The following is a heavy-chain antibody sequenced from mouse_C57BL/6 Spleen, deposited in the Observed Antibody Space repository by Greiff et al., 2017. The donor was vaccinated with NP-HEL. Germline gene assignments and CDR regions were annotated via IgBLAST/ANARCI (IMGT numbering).Heavy chain of an antibody. V-gene: IGHV1-15*01. CDR2: IDPETGGT. Sequence: QVQLQQSGAELVRPGASVTLSCKASGYTFTDYEMHWVKQTPVHGLEWIGAIDPETGGTAYNQKFKGKAILTADKSSSTAYMELRSLTSEDSAVYYCTRSIITTVVYFDYWGQGTTLTVSS. J-gene: IGHJ2*01. CDR3: TRSIITTVVYFDY. CDR1: GYTFTDYE. D-gene: IGHD1-1*01.